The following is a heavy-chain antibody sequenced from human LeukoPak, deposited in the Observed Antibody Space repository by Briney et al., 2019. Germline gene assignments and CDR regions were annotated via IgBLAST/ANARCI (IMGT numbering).Heavy chain of an antibody. Sequence: GGSLRLSCAASGFTFNNYGMNWVRQAPGKGLEWVSGKCGSGERTDYAEFVKGRFTISRDNSKNTLYLQMNSLRAEDTAVYYCAKEAASGYFHYWGQGTLVTVSS. J-gene: IGHJ4*02. CDR2: KCGSGERT. CDR3: AKEAASGYFHY. CDR1: GFTFNNYG. V-gene: IGHV3-23*01. D-gene: IGHD3-10*01.